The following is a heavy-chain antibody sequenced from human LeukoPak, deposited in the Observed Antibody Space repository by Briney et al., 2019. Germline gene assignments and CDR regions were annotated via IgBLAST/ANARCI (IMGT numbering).Heavy chain of an antibody. Sequence: AGSLRLSCSASGFTFSSYAMHWVRQAPGKGLEYVSAISSNGGSTYYADSVKGRFTISTDNSKNTLYLQMSSLRAEDTAVYYCVKVSSRKVVVPAAIGYYYGMDVWGKGTTVTVSS. J-gene: IGHJ6*04. CDR3: VKVSSRKVVVPAAIGYYYGMDV. D-gene: IGHD2-2*01. CDR2: ISSNGGST. V-gene: IGHV3-64D*06. CDR1: GFTFSSYA.